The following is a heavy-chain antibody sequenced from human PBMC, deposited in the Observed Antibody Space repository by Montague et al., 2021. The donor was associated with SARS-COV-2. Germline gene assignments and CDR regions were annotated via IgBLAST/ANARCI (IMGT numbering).Heavy chain of an antibody. V-gene: IGHV4-59*12. D-gene: IGHD2-2*01. Sequence: SETLSLTCTVSGDSISSFYWSWFRQPPGKGLEWIGYISDSGSTNYNPSLTSRATMSVDTSKNQFYLRLNSVTAADTAVYYCARGRRPVVVPGAGPAGRAFDIWGQGTMVTVS. J-gene: IGHJ3*02. CDR2: ISDSGST. CDR3: ARGRRPVVVPGAGPAGRAFDI. CDR1: GDSISSFY.